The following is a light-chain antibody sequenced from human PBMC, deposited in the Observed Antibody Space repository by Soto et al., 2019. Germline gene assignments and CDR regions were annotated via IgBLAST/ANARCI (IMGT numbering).Light chain of an antibody. CDR2: DVS. CDR3: CSYSTGTTLYV. V-gene: IGLV2-14*01. CDR1: NSDVGDYNL. Sequence: QSVLTQPASVSGSPGQSITISCSGTNSDVGDYNLVSWYQQRPGKAPKLVIFDVSNRPSGVSDRFSGSKSGNTASLTISGLQAEDEGDYFCCSYSTGTTLYVFGSGTKV. J-gene: IGLJ1*01.